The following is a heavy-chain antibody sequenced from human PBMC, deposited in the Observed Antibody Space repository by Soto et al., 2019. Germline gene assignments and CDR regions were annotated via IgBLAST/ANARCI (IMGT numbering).Heavy chain of an antibody. Sequence: QVQLVQSGAEVKKPGSSVKVSCKASGGTFSSYAISWVRQAPGQGLEWMGGIIPIFGTANYAQKFQGRVTITADESMSTAYMELSSLRSEDTAVYYCARDTPRGLQPYYFDYWGQGTLVTVSS. CDR3: ARDTPRGLQPYYFDY. V-gene: IGHV1-69*01. J-gene: IGHJ4*02. CDR2: IIPIFGTA. D-gene: IGHD1-26*01. CDR1: GGTFSSYA.